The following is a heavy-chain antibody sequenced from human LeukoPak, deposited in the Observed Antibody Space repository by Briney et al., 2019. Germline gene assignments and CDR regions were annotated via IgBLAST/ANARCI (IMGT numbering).Heavy chain of an antibody. CDR2: ISTYNGDT. CDR1: RYTFTTYG. CDR3: SRDTDNYDGSGYLFDY. V-gene: IGHV1-18*01. D-gene: IGHD3-22*01. J-gene: IGHJ4*02. Sequence: GASVKVSCKASRYTFTTYGISWVRQAPGQGLEWMGWISTYNGDTNYAQKLQGKITMTTDASTSTAYMELRSLRSDDTAVYYCSRDTDNYDGSGYLFDYWGQGTLVTVSS.